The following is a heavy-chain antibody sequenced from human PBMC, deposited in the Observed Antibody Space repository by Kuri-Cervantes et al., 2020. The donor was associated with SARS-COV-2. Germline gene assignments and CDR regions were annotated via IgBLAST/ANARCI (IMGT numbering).Heavy chain of an antibody. J-gene: IGHJ5*02. CDR3: ARYPGSSWFDP. V-gene: IGHV4-61*09. Sequence: SCTVSGGSISSGSYYWSWIRQPAGKGLEWIGYIYTSGSTNYNPSLKSRVTISVDTSKNQFSLKLSSVTAADTAVYYCARYPGSSWFDPWGQGTLVTVSS. CDR2: IYTSGST. CDR1: GGSISSGSYY. D-gene: IGHD3-10*01.